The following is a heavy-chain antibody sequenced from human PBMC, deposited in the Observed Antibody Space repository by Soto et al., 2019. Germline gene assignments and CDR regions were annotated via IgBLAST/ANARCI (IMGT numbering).Heavy chain of an antibody. CDR2: ISGSGGDT. CDR3: AKHYCGSSTTCFDDFDF. CDR1: GFTFSSYA. Sequence: QPEGSLRLSCAASGFTFSSYAMSWVRQAPGKGLEWVSAISGSGGDTYYADSVQGRFTISRDNSKNTLYLQMSSLRAEDTAVCYCAKHYCGSSTTCFDDFDFWGQGTMVTVSS. J-gene: IGHJ3*01. D-gene: IGHD2-2*01. V-gene: IGHV3-23*01.